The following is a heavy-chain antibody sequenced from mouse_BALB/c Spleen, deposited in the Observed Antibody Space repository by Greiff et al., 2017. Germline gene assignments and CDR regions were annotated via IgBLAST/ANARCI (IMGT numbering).Heavy chain of an antibody. CDR2: ISSGGSYT. Sequence: EVKLVESGGDLVKPGGSLKLSCAASGFTFSSYGMSWVRQTPDKRLEWVATISSGGSYTYYPDSVKGRFTISRDNAKNTLYLQMSSLKSEDTAMYYCARQDGNRYVDVWGAGTTVTVSS. J-gene: IGHJ1*01. V-gene: IGHV5-6*01. CDR3: ARQDGNRYVDV. CDR1: GFTFSSYG. D-gene: IGHD2-1*01.